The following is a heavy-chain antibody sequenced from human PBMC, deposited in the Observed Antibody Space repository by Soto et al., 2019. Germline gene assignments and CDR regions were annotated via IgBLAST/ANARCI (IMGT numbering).Heavy chain of an antibody. D-gene: IGHD3-10*01. J-gene: IGHJ4*02. Sequence: EVQLLESGGGLVQPGGSLRLSCAASGFTFSSYAMSWVRQAPGKGLEWVSSISGSGSTTYYADSVQGRFTISRDNSKNTLSLQMDSLRAEDTAIYYCAKEGRITIVRVVINKHFDYWGQGTLVTVSS. CDR2: ISGSGSTT. V-gene: IGHV3-23*01. CDR3: AKEGRITIVRVVINKHFDY. CDR1: GFTFSSYA.